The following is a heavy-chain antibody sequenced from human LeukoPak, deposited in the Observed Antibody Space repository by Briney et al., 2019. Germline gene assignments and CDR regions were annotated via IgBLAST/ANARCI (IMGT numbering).Heavy chain of an antibody. CDR3: ARTGKNWFDP. D-gene: IGHD1-14*01. CDR2: IYTSGST. CDR1: GGSISSGSYY. V-gene: IGHV4-61*02. J-gene: IGHJ5*02. Sequence: PSQTLSLTCTVSGGSISSGSYYWSWLRQPAGKGLEWIGRIYTSGSTNYNPSLKSRVTISVDTSKNQFSLKLSSVTAADTAVYYCARTGKNWFDPWGQGTLVTVSS.